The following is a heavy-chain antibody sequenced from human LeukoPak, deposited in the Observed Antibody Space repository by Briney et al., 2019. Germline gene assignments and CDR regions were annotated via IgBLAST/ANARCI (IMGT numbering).Heavy chain of an antibody. V-gene: IGHV4-34*01. CDR1: GGSFSNYY. CDR2: INDSGRI. D-gene: IGHD1-7*01. CDR3: ARRWNYGRNYYIDV. J-gene: IGHJ6*03. Sequence: SETLSLTCAVYGGSFSNYYWSWIRQPPGKGLEWIGEINDSGRINYNPSLMSRVTVSVDTSKNQFSLRLTSVTATDTSVYYCARRWNYGRNYYIDVWSNGGTVSVSS.